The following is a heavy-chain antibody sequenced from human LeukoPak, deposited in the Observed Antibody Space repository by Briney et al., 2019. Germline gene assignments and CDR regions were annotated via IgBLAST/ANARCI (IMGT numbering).Heavy chain of an antibody. CDR1: GGTFSSYA. J-gene: IGHJ4*02. V-gene: IGHV1-69*05. CDR3: ARLAAAGTEEEDY. CDR2: INPIFGTA. D-gene: IGHD6-13*01. Sequence: AAVKVSRKASGGTFSSYAISWVRQAPGQGLEWMGGINPIFGTANYAQKFQGRVTITTDESTSTAYMELSSLRPEDTAVYYCARLAAAGTEEEDYWGQGTLVTVSS.